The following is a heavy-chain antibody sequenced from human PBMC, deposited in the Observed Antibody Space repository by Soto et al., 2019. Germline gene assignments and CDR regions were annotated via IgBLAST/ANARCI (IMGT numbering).Heavy chain of an antibody. D-gene: IGHD3-10*01. V-gene: IGHV3-33*01. CDR3: AREFKKGSYLDY. J-gene: IGHJ4*02. Sequence: GGSLRLSCAASGFTFRSYGMHGVRQAPGKGLEWLALIWSDENNKNYADSVKGRFTVSRDNSQNTLYLQMNSLRAEDTAIYYCAREFKKGSYLDYWGQGTPVTVSS. CDR1: GFTFRSYG. CDR2: IWSDENNK.